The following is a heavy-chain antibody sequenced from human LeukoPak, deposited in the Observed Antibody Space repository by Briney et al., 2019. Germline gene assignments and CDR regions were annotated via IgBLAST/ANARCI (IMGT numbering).Heavy chain of an antibody. CDR1: GFTFSSYW. V-gene: IGHV3-74*01. Sequence: GGSLRLSCAASGFTFSSYWMHWVRQAPGKGLVWVSRINSDGSSTRYADSVKGRFTISRDNTKNTLYLQMNSLRAEDTAVYYCAKAPAQQLVRYFDYWGQGTLVTVSS. D-gene: IGHD6-13*01. J-gene: IGHJ4*02. CDR3: AKAPAQQLVRYFDY. CDR2: INSDGSST.